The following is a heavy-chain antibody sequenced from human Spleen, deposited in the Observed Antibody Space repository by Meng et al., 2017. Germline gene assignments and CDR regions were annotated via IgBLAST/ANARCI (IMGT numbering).Heavy chain of an antibody. D-gene: IGHD6-13*01. Sequence: GQLRQWGAGLLKPSETLSPTCAVYGGSLSGYYWSWIRQPPGKGLEWIGDVHHRGSTNYNPSLKSRVTISVDTSKNQFSLNLSSVTAADTAVYYCARLYNSRWNAAEYFQHWGQGTLAPSPQ. CDR2: VHHRGST. CDR3: ARLYNSRWNAAEYFQH. V-gene: IGHV4-34*02. J-gene: IGHJ1*01. CDR1: GGSLSGYY.